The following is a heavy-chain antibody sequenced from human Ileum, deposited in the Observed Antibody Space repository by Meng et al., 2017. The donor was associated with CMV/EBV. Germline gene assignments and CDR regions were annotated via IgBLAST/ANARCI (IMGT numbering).Heavy chain of an antibody. V-gene: IGHV1-2*02. CDR1: GYTFTDYY. J-gene: IGHJ4*02. Sequence: ASVTVSCKASGYTFTDYYMHWVRQAPGQGLEWMGWINPNSGGTNYAQKFQGRVTMTRDTSISTAYMELSRLRSDDTAVYYCARRPVPAAIGYYFDYWGQGTLVTVSS. CDR2: INPNSGGT. D-gene: IGHD2-2*02. CDR3: ARRPVPAAIGYYFDY.